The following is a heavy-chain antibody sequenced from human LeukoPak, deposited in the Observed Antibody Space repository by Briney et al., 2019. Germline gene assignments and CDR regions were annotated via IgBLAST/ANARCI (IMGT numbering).Heavy chain of an antibody. V-gene: IGHV1-2*02. CDR2: INPNSGGT. D-gene: IGHD6-19*01. J-gene: IGHJ5*02. Sequence: GASVKVSCKASGYTFTGYYMHWVRQAPGQGLEWMGWINPNSGGTNYAQKFQGRVTMTRDTSISTAYMELSRLRSDDTAVYYCAREYSGYSSGWYRVGWFDPWGQGTLVTVSS. CDR3: AREYSGYSSGWYRVGWFDP. CDR1: GYTFTGYY.